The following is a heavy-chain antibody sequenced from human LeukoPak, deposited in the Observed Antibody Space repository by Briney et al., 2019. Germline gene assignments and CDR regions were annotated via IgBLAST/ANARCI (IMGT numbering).Heavy chain of an antibody. J-gene: IGHJ6*03. CDR3: AHTLGYCSSTSCPKLYYYYYMDV. CDR1: GGTFSSYA. Sequence: SVKVSCKASGGTFSSYAISWVRQAPGQGLEWMGGIIPIFGTANYAQKFQGRVTITADESTGTAYMELSSLRSEDTAVYYCAHTLGYCSSTSCPKLYYYYYMDVWGKGTTVTVSS. V-gene: IGHV1-69*01. CDR2: IIPIFGTA. D-gene: IGHD2-2*01.